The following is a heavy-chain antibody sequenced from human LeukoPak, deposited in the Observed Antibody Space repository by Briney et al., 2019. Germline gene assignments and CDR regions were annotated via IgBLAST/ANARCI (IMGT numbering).Heavy chain of an antibody. CDR1: GYSISSGYY. V-gene: IGHV4-38-2*01. CDR3: ARGGPSRYFDWLLFRSDY. D-gene: IGHD3-9*01. J-gene: IGHJ4*02. CDR2: IYHSGST. Sequence: PSETLSLTCAVSGYSISSGYYWGWIRQPPGKGLEWIGSIYHSGSTYYNPSLKRRVTISVDTSKNQFSLKLSSVTAADTAVYYCARGGPSRYFDWLLFRSDYWGQGTLVTVSS.